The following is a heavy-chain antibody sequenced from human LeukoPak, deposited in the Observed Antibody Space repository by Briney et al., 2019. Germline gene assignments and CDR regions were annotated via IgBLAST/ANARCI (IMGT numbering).Heavy chain of an antibody. CDR2: IYHSGST. V-gene: IGHV4-30-2*01. Sequence: SETLSLTCAVSGGSISSGGYSWSWIRQPPGKGLEWIGYIYHSGSTYYNPSLKSRVTISVDRSKNQFSLKLSSVTAADTAVYYCARGLGFGEFRWFDPWGQGTLVTVSS. CDR1: GGSISSGGYS. CDR3: ARGLGFGEFRWFDP. D-gene: IGHD3-10*01. J-gene: IGHJ5*02.